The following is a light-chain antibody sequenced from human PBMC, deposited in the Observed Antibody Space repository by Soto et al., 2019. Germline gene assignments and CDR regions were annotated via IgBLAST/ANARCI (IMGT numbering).Light chain of an antibody. CDR1: QNVATN. Sequence: VMTQSPANLSVSPGEGVTLFCRASQNVATNLAWYQLKPGQAPRLLIHASSTRAACIPGTFSGSGSGTQFSLTISSLQSEDSAVYYCQQYYHWGLSFGGGTKVEI. V-gene: IGKV3D-15*01. CDR3: QQYYHWGLS. CDR2: ASS. J-gene: IGKJ4*01.